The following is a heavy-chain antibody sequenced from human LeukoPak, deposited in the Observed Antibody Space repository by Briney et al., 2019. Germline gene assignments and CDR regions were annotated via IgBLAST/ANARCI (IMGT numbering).Heavy chain of an antibody. Sequence: GGSLRLSCAASGFTFSNHWMGWVRQAPGKGLEWLANIKQDGREKYYVASVTGRFTISRDNSDNSLYLQMNSLRVEDTAIYYCVRWATSFDLWGQGTLVTVS. CDR1: GFTFSNHW. D-gene: IGHD6-6*01. CDR2: IKQDGREK. V-gene: IGHV3-7*01. CDR3: VRWATSFDL. J-gene: IGHJ4*02.